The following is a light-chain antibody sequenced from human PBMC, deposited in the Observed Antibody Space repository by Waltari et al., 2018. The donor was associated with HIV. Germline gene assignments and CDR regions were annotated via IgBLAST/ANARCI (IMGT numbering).Light chain of an antibody. Sequence: QSALAQSPSASGFPGQAVTISCTGTSSDIGSYDSVSWYQQHPGKAPKLMIYDVYRRPSGIPDRFSGSKSGNTASLTVSGLQAEDEANYYCSSYAGSTNRVVFGGGTFLTVL. CDR2: DVY. V-gene: IGLV2-8*01. CDR1: SSDIGSYDS. CDR3: SSYAGSTNRVV. J-gene: IGLJ2*01.